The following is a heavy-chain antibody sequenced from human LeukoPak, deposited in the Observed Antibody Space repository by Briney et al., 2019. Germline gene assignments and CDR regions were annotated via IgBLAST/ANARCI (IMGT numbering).Heavy chain of an antibody. CDR3: ARGASVDFDWLFFFDY. Sequence: PSETLSLTCTVSGGSISSYYWSWIRQPPGKGLEWIGYIYYSGSTNYNPSLKSRDTISVDTSKNQFSLKLSSVTAADTAVYYCARGASVDFDWLFFFDYWGQGTLVTVSS. J-gene: IGHJ4*02. CDR2: IYYSGST. D-gene: IGHD3-9*01. V-gene: IGHV4-59*01. CDR1: GGSISSYY.